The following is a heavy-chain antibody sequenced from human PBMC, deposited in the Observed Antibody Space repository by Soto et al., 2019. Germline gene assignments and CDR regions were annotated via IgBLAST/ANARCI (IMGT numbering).Heavy chain of an antibody. CDR2: IYHSGST. V-gene: IGHV4-30-2*01. Sequence: QLQLQESGSGLVKPSQTLSLTCAVSGGSISSGGYSWSWIRQPPGKGLEWIGYIYHSGSTYYNPXLXGPXTISLDRSTNQFSLKLSSVTAADTAVYYCARLPLPWGQGTLVPVPP. CDR3: ARLPLP. CDR1: GGSISSGGYS. J-gene: IGHJ5*02.